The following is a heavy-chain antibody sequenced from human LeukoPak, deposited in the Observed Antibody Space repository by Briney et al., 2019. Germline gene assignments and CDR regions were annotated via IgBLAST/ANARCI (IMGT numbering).Heavy chain of an antibody. CDR3: ARGSGSGSYPMDV. J-gene: IGHJ3*01. Sequence: PSETLSLTCAVYGGSFSGYYWSWIRQPPGKGLEWIGEINHSGSTNYNPSLKSRVTISVDTSKNQFSLKLSSVTAADTAVYYCARGSGSGSYPMDVWGQGTMVTVSS. V-gene: IGHV4-34*01. CDR1: GGSFSGYY. CDR2: INHSGST. D-gene: IGHD3-10*01.